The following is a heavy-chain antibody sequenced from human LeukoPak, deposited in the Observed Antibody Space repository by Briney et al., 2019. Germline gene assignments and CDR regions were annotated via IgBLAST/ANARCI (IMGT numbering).Heavy chain of an antibody. J-gene: IGHJ4*02. CDR3: ARSSSSWYPTFFDY. Sequence: PETLSLTCTVSGGSISSYYWSWIRQPPGKGLEWIGYIYYSGSTNYNPSLKSRVTISVDTSKNQFSLKLSSVTAADTAVYYCARSSSSWYPTFFDYWGQGTLVTVSS. V-gene: IGHV4-59*01. D-gene: IGHD6-13*01. CDR2: IYYSGST. CDR1: GGSISSYY.